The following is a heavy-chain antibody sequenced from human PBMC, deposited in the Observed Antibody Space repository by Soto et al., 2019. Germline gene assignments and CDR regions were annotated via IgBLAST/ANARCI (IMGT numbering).Heavy chain of an antibody. CDR2: INPNSGGT. CDR3: ARGKYSSSSVNWFDP. V-gene: IGHV1-2*04. CDR1: GYTFTGYY. Sequence: ASEKVSCKASGYTFTGYYMHWVRQAPGQGLEWMGWINPNSGGTNYAQKFQGWVTMTRDTSISTAYMELSRLRSDDTAVYYCARGKYSSSSVNWFDPWGQGTLVTVSS. D-gene: IGHD6-6*01. J-gene: IGHJ5*02.